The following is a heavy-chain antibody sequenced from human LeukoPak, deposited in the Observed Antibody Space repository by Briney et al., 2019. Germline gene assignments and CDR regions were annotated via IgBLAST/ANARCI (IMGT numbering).Heavy chain of an antibody. Sequence: SETLSLTCSVSGDSVSRSDSYWDWIRQPPGKGLEWIGTIYYSGRTYYSPSLKSRVTMSVDPSNNQFSLALRSVTAADTAVYYCARRRYYDGSGYLEWGQGTLLSVSS. V-gene: IGHV4-39*01. D-gene: IGHD3-22*01. CDR1: GDSVSRSDSY. CDR2: IYYSGRT. J-gene: IGHJ1*01. CDR3: ARRRYYDGSGYLE.